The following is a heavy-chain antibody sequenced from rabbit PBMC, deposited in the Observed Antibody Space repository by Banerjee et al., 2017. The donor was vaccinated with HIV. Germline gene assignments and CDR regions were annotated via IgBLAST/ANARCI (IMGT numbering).Heavy chain of an antibody. CDR2: IDPFFGST. D-gene: IGHD1-1*01. V-gene: IGHV1S47*01. Sequence: QEQLVESGGGLVQPEGYLTLTCTASGFSLSSGAVSWVRQAPGKGLEWIGYIDPFFGSTYSGNWVNGRFTISSENARNTVDLQMHSLTAADTATYFCARDLGGVIGWNFNLWGPGTLVTVS. CDR1: GFSLSSGA. J-gene: IGHJ4*01. CDR3: ARDLGGVIGWNFNL.